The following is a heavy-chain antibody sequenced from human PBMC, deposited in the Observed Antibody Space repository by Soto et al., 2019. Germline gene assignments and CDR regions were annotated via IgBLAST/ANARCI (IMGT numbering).Heavy chain of an antibody. CDR3: ARDPGDPEFVVVPAAMPLGRNPTLTGGWFDP. V-gene: IGHV3-11*01. CDR2: ISSSGSTI. Sequence: GGSLRLSCAASGFTFSDYYMSWIRQAPGKGLEWVSYISSSGSTIYYADSVKGRFTISRDNAKNSLYLQMNSLRAEDTAVYYCARDPGDPEFVVVPAAMPLGRNPTLTGGWFDPWGQGTLVTVSS. J-gene: IGHJ5*02. D-gene: IGHD2-2*01. CDR1: GFTFSDYY.